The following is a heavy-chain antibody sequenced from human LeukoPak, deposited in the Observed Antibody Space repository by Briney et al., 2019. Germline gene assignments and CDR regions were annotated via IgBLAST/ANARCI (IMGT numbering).Heavy chain of an antibody. CDR3: ARVVGDYGDYNWFDP. CDR1: GFTFSSYW. CDR2: IKQDGSEK. J-gene: IGHJ5*02. V-gene: IGHV3-7*01. Sequence: GGSLRLSCAASGFTFSSYWMSWVRQAPGKGLEWVANIKQDGSEKYYVDSVKGRFTISRDNAKNSLYLQMNSLRAEDTAVYYCARVVGDYGDYNWFDPWGQGTLVTVSS. D-gene: IGHD4-17*01.